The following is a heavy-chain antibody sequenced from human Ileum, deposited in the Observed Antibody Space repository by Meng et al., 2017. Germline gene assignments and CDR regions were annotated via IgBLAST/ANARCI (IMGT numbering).Heavy chain of an antibody. J-gene: IGHJ5*02. CDR2: IYHSVTT. CDR3: ATRYHDSSPFDP. V-gene: IGHV4-4*02. Sequence: PASGPGRVKPSGTLSLTRTVSGGSGGPFSSATWWSWVRQSPGKGLEWIGEIYHSVTTTDYNPSFKSRVTISVDQSKNQFSLRLSSVTAADTAVYYCATRYHDSSPFDPWVQGTLVTVSS. D-gene: IGHD3-22*01. CDR1: GGSGGPFSSATW.